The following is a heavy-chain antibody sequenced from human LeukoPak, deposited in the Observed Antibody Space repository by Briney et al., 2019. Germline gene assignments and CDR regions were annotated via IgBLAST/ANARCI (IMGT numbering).Heavy chain of an antibody. V-gene: IGHV1-2*02. CDR2: IDPNSGGT. CDR3: ARDGYDYVWGSYRYTTFDY. CDR1: GYTLTELS. D-gene: IGHD3-16*02. J-gene: IGHJ4*02. Sequence: GASVKVSCKXSGYTLTELSMHWVRQAPGQGLEWMGWIDPNSGGTNYAQKFQGRVTMTRDTSISTAYMELSRLRSDDTAVYYCARDGYDYVWGSYRYTTFDYWGQGTLVTVSS.